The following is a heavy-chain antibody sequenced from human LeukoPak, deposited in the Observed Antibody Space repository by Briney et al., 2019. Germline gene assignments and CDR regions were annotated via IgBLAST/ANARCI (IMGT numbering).Heavy chain of an antibody. Sequence: GGSLGLSCAGSGFTFSSYAIHWVRQAPGKGVENVSSISSKGDNIIYANSLKGRFTISRDNSKNTVYLKMGSLRAEDMAVYYCGRVRISAARGYMDVWGKGTTVTVSS. CDR1: GFTFSSYA. D-gene: IGHD6-13*01. CDR3: GRVRISAARGYMDV. V-gene: IGHV3-64*01. CDR2: ISSKGDNI. J-gene: IGHJ6*04.